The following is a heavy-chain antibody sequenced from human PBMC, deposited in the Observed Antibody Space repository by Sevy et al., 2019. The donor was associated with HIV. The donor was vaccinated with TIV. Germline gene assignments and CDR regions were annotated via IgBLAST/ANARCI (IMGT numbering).Heavy chain of an antibody. D-gene: IGHD6-13*01. V-gene: IGHV3-7*01. CDR1: GFTLNNYW. CDR3: VRAIAADGSF. CDR2: IKQDGSVK. J-gene: IGHJ4*02. Sequence: GGSLRLSCAASGFTLNNYWMNWVRQAPGNGLEWVANIKQDGSVKYYVDSVKGRFTISRDNARNLVFLQMNSLRVEDTALYYCVRAIAADGSFWGQGTLVTVSS.